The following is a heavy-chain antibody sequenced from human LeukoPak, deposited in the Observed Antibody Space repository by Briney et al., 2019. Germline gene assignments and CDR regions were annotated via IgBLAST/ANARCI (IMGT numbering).Heavy chain of an antibody. J-gene: IGHJ4*02. Sequence: GGSLRLSCAASGFTFSSYAVHWVRQAPGKGLEWVAVVSYDGKNKYYADSVKGRFIMSRDNSKNTLFLQMNSLRADDTAVYYCARDMWTDYWGQGTLVTVSS. D-gene: IGHD2-21*01. CDR1: GFTFSSYA. V-gene: IGHV3-30*04. CDR3: ARDMWTDY. CDR2: VSYDGKNK.